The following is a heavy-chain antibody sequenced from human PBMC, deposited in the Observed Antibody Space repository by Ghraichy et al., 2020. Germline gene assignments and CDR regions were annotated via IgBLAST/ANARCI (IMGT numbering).Heavy chain of an antibody. D-gene: IGHD6-13*01. CDR1: GFTFSSYA. CDR3: AKDRSSSFASVPWFDP. J-gene: IGHJ5*02. V-gene: IGHV3-23*01. Sequence: GGSLRLSCAASGFTFSSYAMSWVRQAPGKGLEWVSAISGSGGSTYYADSVKGRFTISRDNSKNTLYLQMNSLRAEDTAVYYCAKDRSSSFASVPWFDPWGQGTLVTVAS. CDR2: ISGSGGST.